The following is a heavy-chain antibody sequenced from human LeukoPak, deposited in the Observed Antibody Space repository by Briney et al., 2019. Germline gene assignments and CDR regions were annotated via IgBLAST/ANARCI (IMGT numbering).Heavy chain of an antibody. CDR2: IRSKANSYAT. CDR3: TRGLPNFYYYGMDV. Sequence: GGSLKLSCAASGFTFSGSAMHWVRQASGKGLEWVGRIRSKANSYATAYAASVKGRFTISRDDSKNTAYLQMNSLKTEDTAVYYCTRGLPNFYYYGMDVWGQGTTVTVSS. V-gene: IGHV3-73*01. J-gene: IGHJ6*02. D-gene: IGHD6-25*01. CDR1: GFTFSGSA.